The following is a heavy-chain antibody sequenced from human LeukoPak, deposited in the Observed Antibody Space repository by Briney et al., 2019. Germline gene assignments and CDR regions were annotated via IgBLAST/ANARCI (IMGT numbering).Heavy chain of an antibody. CDR2: IWYDGSNK. V-gene: IGHV3-33*06. CDR1: GFTFSSYG. Sequence: PGRSLRLSCAASGFTFSSYGMHWVRQAPGKGLEWVALIWYDGSNKYYADSVKGRFTISRDNSKNTLYLQMNSLRAEDTAVYYCAEDSRYSSGWLIDYWGQGTLVTVSS. CDR3: AEDSRYSSGWLIDY. D-gene: IGHD6-19*01. J-gene: IGHJ4*02.